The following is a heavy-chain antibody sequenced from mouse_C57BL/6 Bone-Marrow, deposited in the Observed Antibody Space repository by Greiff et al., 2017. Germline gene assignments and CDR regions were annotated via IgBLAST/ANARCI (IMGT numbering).Heavy chain of an antibody. D-gene: IGHD4-1*01. CDR1: GYTFTDYE. J-gene: IGHJ2*01. CDR3: TPLTGPYFDY. Sequence: QVQLQQSGAELVRPGASVTLSCKASGYTFTDYEMHWVKQTPVHGLEWIGAIDPETGGTAYNQKFKGKAILTADKSSSTAYMELRSLTSEDSAVYYCTPLTGPYFDYWGQGTTLTVSS. CDR2: IDPETGGT. V-gene: IGHV1-15*01.